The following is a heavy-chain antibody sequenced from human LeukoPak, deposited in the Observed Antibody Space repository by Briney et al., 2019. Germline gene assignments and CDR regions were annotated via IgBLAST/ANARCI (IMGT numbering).Heavy chain of an antibody. CDR1: GYTFTSYG. V-gene: IGHV1-18*01. J-gene: IGHJ6*03. Sequence: GASVKVSCKASGYTFTSYGISWVRQAPGQGLEWMGWIGAYNGNTNYAQKLQGRVTMTTDTSTSAAYMELRSLRSDDTAVYYCARLAYYYYYMDVWGKGTTVTVSS. CDR3: ARLAYYYYYMDV. CDR2: IGAYNGNT.